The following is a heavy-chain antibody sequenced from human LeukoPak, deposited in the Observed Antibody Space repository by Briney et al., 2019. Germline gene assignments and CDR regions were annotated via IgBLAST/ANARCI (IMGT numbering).Heavy chain of an antibody. V-gene: IGHV1-69*13. D-gene: IGHD2-2*01. CDR2: IIRIFGTA. J-gene: IGHJ6*04. CDR1: GGTFSSYA. CDR3: ASTVVPAATVGDYYYYYGMDV. Sequence: SVRVSCKASGGTFSSYAMSWVRQAPGQGLEWMGGIIRIFGTANYAQKFQGRVTITADESTSTAYMELSSLRSEDTAVYYCASTVVPAATVGDYYYYYGMDVWGKGTTVTVSS.